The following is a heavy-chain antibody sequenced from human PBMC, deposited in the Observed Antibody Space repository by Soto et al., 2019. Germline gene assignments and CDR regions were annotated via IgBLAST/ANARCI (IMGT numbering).Heavy chain of an antibody. Sequence: SVKVSCKASGGTFSSYAISWVRQAPGQGLEWMGGIIPIFGTANYAQKFQGRVTITADESTSTAYMELSSLRSEDTAVYYCATSIPTYYDFWSGVLYFDYWGQGTLVTVSS. J-gene: IGHJ4*02. V-gene: IGHV1-69*13. D-gene: IGHD3-3*01. CDR1: GGTFSSYA. CDR3: ATSIPTYYDFWSGVLYFDY. CDR2: IIPIFGTA.